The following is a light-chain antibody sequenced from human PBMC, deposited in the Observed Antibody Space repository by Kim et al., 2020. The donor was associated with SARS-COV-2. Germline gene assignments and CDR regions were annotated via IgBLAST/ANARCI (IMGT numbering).Light chain of an antibody. CDR1: QSVNSN. V-gene: IGKV3-15*01. Sequence: VSPGERATLSCRAIQSVNSNLAWFQQKTGQAPMLLIYGASTRASGVPARFSGSGSGTEFTLTISSLQSEDFAVYYCQQFNNWPLYSFGQGTKLEI. CDR3: QQFNNWPLYS. CDR2: GAS. J-gene: IGKJ2*03.